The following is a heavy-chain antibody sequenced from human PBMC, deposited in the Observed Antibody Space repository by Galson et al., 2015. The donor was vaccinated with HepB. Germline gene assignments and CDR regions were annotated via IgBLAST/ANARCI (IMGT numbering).Heavy chain of an antibody. J-gene: IGHJ4*02. D-gene: IGHD3-10*01. V-gene: IGHV3-23*01. CDR3: ARGWGLWFGELFGY. CDR1: GFTFSSYA. Sequence: SLRLSCAASGFTFSSYAMSWVRQAPGKGLEWVSAISGSGGSTYYADSVKGQFTISRDNSKNTLYLQMNSLRAEDTAVYYCARGWGLWFGELFGYWGQGTLVTVSS. CDR2: ISGSGGST.